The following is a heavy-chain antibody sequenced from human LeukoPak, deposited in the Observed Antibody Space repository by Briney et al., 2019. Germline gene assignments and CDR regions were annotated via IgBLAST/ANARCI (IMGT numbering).Heavy chain of an antibody. Sequence: ASVKVSCKASGGTFSSYAISWVRQAPGQGLEWMGGIIPIFGTANYAQKFQGRVTITADESTSTAYMELSSPRSEDTAVYYCARVVQLERRSYFDYWGQGTLVTVSS. D-gene: IGHD1-1*01. CDR1: GGTFSSYA. CDR2: IIPIFGTA. J-gene: IGHJ4*02. CDR3: ARVVQLERRSYFDY. V-gene: IGHV1-69*13.